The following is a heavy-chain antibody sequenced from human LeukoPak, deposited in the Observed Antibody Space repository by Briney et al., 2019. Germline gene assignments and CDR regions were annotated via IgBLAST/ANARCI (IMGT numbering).Heavy chain of an antibody. Sequence: GESLKISCKGSGYSFSSYWIGWVRQMPGKGLEYVGIIYPGDSDTRYSPSFQGQVTISADKSISTAYLQWSSLKASDTAMYYCARNSYQLLTVYDYWGQGTLVTVSS. V-gene: IGHV5-51*01. D-gene: IGHD1-7*01. CDR3: ARNSYQLLTVYDY. J-gene: IGHJ4*02. CDR1: GYSFSSYW. CDR2: IYPGDSDT.